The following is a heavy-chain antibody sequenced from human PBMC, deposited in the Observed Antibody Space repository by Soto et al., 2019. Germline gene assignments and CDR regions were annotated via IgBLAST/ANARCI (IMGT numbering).Heavy chain of an antibody. D-gene: IGHD3-3*01. Sequence: ASVKVSCKASGYTFTSYGISWVRQAPGQGLEWMGWISAYNGNTNYAQKLQGRVTMTTDTSTSTAYMELRSLRSDDTAVYYCAREASYDFWSGYLKPHYYYYGMDVWGQGTTVTVSS. J-gene: IGHJ6*02. CDR3: AREASYDFWSGYLKPHYYYYGMDV. CDR2: ISAYNGNT. V-gene: IGHV1-18*01. CDR1: GYTFTSYG.